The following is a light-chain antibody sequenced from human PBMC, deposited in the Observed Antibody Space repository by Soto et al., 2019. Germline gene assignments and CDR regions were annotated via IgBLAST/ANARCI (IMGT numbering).Light chain of an antibody. Sequence: QSALTQPASVSGSPGQSITISCTGTSSDVGGYNYVSWYQQHPGKAPKLIIYEVTHRPSGVSSRFYGSRSGNTASLTISGLQAEDEADYYCSSYSSSSTLYVFGTGTKVTVL. J-gene: IGLJ1*01. CDR2: EVT. CDR3: SSYSSSSTLYV. CDR1: SSDVGGYNY. V-gene: IGLV2-14*01.